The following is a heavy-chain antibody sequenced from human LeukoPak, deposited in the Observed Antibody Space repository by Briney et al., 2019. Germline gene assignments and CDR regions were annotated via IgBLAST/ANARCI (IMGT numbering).Heavy chain of an antibody. Sequence: GGSMRLSCAASGFTFSDYYMSCIRQAPGKGMEWVSYISSSGSTIYYADSVKGRFTISRDNAKNSLYLQMNSLRAADTAVYYCARGRRVWWLLRETENDYWGQGTLVTVSS. CDR3: ARGRRVWWLLRETENDY. J-gene: IGHJ4*02. V-gene: IGHV3-11*04. CDR1: GFTFSDYY. D-gene: IGHD1-26*01. CDR2: ISSSGSTI.